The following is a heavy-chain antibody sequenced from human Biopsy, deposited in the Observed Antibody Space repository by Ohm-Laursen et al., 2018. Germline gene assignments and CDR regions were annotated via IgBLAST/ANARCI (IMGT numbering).Heavy chain of an antibody. Sequence: ETLSLTCTVSGDSLSSGPDNWSWIRQPPGQGLEYIGFIYSGGNTNYNPSLQNRVTMSVDTSKNQFSLKLSSVIAADTAVYYCARGRRTSGWPYFDNWGQGALVIVSP. D-gene: IGHD6-19*01. CDR2: IYSGGNT. CDR3: ARGRRTSGWPYFDN. CDR1: GDSLSSGPDN. V-gene: IGHV4-61*01. J-gene: IGHJ4*02.